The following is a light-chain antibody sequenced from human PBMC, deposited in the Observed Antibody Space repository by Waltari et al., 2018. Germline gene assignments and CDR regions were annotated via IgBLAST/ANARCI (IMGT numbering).Light chain of an antibody. CDR3: CSYAGIWV. V-gene: IGLV2-11*01. CDR2: DVT. CDR1: GSDVGAFNS. Sequence: QSALTQPRSVSGSPGQSVTISCTGPGSDVGAFNSVSRYQQHPGKAPKLVIFDVTKRPSGLPDRFSGSKSGTSASLTVSGLQAEDEADYYCCSYAGIWVFGGGTKLTVL. J-gene: IGLJ3*02.